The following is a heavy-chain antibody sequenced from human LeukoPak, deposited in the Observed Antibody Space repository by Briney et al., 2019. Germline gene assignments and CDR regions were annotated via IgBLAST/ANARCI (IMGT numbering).Heavy chain of an antibody. CDR3: ARGMEQQLVSPLSLCFDY. CDR2: IYHSGST. D-gene: IGHD6-13*01. J-gene: IGHJ4*02. Sequence: SETLSLTCTVSGGSISSGGYYWSWLRQPPGKGLEWIGYIYHSGSTYYNPSLRSRVTISVDRSKNQFSLKLSSVTAADTAVYYCARGMEQQLVSPLSLCFDYWGQGTLVTVSS. V-gene: IGHV4-30-2*01. CDR1: GGSISSGGYY.